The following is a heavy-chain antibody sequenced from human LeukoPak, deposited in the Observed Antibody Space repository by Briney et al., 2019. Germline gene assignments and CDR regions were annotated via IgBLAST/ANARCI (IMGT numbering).Heavy chain of an antibody. CDR1: GVSTNTYYY. J-gene: IGHJ4*02. CDR2: VDYSGRT. CDR3: ATNIPTPTTSPPLGY. Sequence: ASETLSLTCTVSGVSTNTYYYWSWIRQPPGKGLEWIGYVDYSGRTKYSPSLKSRVTISVDTSKYQFSLELSSVTAADTAVYYCATNIPTPTTSPPLGYWGQGTLVTVSS. V-gene: IGHV4-59*08. D-gene: IGHD1-26*01.